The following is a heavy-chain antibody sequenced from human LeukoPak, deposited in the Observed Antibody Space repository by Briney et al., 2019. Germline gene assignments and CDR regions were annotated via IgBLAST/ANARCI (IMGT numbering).Heavy chain of an antibody. Sequence: SETLSLTCTVSGGSISSFYWSWIRQPAGKALEWIGRIFTSGSTNYNPSLKSRVTVSIDTSKNQFSLKLSSVTAADTAVYYCARARYGSGSYHYMDVWGKGTTVTISS. CDR1: GGSISSFY. V-gene: IGHV4-4*07. J-gene: IGHJ6*03. CDR2: IFTSGST. CDR3: ARARYGSGSYHYMDV. D-gene: IGHD3-10*01.